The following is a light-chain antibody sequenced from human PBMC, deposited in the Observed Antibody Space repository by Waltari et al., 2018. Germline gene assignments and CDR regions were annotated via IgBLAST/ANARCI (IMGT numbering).Light chain of an antibody. CDR1: QSVSSS. CDR2: GAS. J-gene: IGKJ4*01. CDR3: QQYSNWPLT. V-gene: IGKV3-15*01. Sequence: ELVLTQSPATLSLSPGERATLSCRASQSVSSSLAWYQQKPGQAPRLLIYGASSRATGISDRFSGSGSGTDFTFTISSLEPEDFAVYYCQQYSNWPLTFGGGTKVEIK.